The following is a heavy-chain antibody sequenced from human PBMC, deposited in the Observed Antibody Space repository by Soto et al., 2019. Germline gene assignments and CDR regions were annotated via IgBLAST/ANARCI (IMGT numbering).Heavy chain of an antibody. CDR2: IKSKRDGETA. J-gene: IGHJ4*02. D-gene: IGHD2-8*01. CDR1: GFPFSVRW. Sequence: EVQLVESGGGLLKPGESLRLSCAGSGFPFSVRWIHWVRQAPGKGLEWVGRIKSKRDGETADYAAPVKDRFTISRDDSKSTVYLQMNSLRTEDTAIYFCTTENGPFHPLDYWGQGTLVTVSS. V-gene: IGHV3-15*07. CDR3: TTENGPFHPLDY.